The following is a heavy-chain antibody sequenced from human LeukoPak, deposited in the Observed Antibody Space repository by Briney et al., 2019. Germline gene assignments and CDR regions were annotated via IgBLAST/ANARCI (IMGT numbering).Heavy chain of an antibody. J-gene: IGHJ5*02. CDR1: GGSISSYY. D-gene: IGHD6-13*01. CDR3: ARDSIAAAGFRWVTFDP. CDR2: IYYSGST. V-gene: IGHV4-59*01. Sequence: SETLSLTCTVSGGSISSYYWSWIRQPPGKGLEWIGYIYYSGSTNYNPSFKSRVTISVDTSKNQFSLKLSSVTAADTAVYYCARDSIAAAGFRWVTFDPWGQGTLVTVSS.